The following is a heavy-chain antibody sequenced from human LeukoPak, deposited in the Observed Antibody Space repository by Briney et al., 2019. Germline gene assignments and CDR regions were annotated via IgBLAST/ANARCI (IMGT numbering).Heavy chain of an antibody. V-gene: IGHV1-69*06. J-gene: IGHJ4*02. CDR1: GGTFSSYA. CDR2: IIPIFGKA. CDR3: ASTVTRYFDY. D-gene: IGHD4-17*01. Sequence: GSSVKVSCKASGGTFSSYAISWVRQAPGQGLEWMGGIIPIFGKANYAQKFQGRVTITADKSTSTAYMELSSLRSEDTAVYYCASTVTRYFDYWGQGTLVTVSS.